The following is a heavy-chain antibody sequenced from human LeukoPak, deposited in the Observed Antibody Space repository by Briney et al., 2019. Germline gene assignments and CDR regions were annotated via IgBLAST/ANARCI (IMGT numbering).Heavy chain of an antibody. CDR1: GFTFGDYA. J-gene: IGHJ4*02. CDR2: IRSKAYGGTT. D-gene: IGHD6-19*01. V-gene: IGHV3-49*04. CDR3: TRQWLVRSYFDY. Sequence: PGGSLRLACTASGFTFGDYAMSWVRQAPGKGLEWVGFIRSKAYGGTTEYAASVKGRFTISRDDSKSIAYLQMNSLKTEDTAVYYCTRQWLVRSYFDYWGQGTLVTVFS.